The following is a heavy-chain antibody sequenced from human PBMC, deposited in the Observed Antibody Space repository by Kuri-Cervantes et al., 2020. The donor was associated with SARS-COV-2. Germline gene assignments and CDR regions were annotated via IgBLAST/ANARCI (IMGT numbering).Heavy chain of an antibody. CDR3: AREKGGCSGGSCFYFDY. D-gene: IGHD2-15*01. J-gene: IGHJ4*02. CDR2: INPSGGST. CDR1: GCTFTSYY. Sequence: ASVKVSCKASGCTFTSYYIHWVRQAPGQGLEWMGIINPSGGSTNYAQKFQGRVTMTRDTSTSRVYLELSSLRSEDTAVYYCAREKGGCSGGSCFYFDYWGQGTLVTVSS. V-gene: IGHV1-46*01.